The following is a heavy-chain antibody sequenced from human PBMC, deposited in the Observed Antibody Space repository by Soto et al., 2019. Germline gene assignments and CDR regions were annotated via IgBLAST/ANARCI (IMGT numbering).Heavy chain of an antibody. D-gene: IGHD5-12*01. CDR1: GFSLSTSGMC. CDR3: ARRRAYSGYDSTTFDY. Sequence: SGPTLVNPTQTLTLTCTFSGFSLSTSGMCVSWIRQPPGKALEWLALIDWDDDKYYSTSLKTRLTISKDTSKNQVVLTMTNMDPVDTATYYCARRRAYSGYDSTTFDYWGQGTLVTVSS. V-gene: IGHV2-70*01. CDR2: IDWDDDK. J-gene: IGHJ4*02.